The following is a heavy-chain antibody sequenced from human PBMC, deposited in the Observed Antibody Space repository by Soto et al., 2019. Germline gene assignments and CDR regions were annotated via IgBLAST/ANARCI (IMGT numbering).Heavy chain of an antibody. CDR1: GFSFSSYA. Sequence: EVQLLESGGGLVQPGGSLRLSCAASGFSFSSYAMSWVRQAPGKGLEWVSAISISGGSTYYADSVKGRFTISRDNSKNTLYLQMSSLRAEDTAVYHCAKDQDAEGYCSNGVCYWGQGTLVTVSS. V-gene: IGHV3-23*01. CDR2: ISISGGST. CDR3: AKDQDAEGYCSNGVCY. D-gene: IGHD2-8*01. J-gene: IGHJ4*02.